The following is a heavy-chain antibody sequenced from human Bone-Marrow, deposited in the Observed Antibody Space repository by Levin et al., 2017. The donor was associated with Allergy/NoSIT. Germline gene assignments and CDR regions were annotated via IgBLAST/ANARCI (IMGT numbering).Heavy chain of an antibody. V-gene: IGHV1-46*01. CDR2: IDPSGAST. CDR3: ARDPGCSGGSCYRSFDC. CDR1: GYTFSNYH. D-gene: IGHD2-15*01. Sequence: ASVKVSCKASGYTFSNYHIHWVRQAPGQGLQWMGMIDPSGASTTYTQKLQGRVTMTRDTSTSTVYMELSSLESEDTALYFCARDPGCSGGSCYRSFDCWGQGTLVTVSS. J-gene: IGHJ4*02.